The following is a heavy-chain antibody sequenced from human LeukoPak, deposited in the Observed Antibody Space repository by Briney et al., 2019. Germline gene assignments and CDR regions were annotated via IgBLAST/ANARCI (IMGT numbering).Heavy chain of an antibody. V-gene: IGHV4-38-2*01. CDR2: IYHRGST. CDR3: ARHYGSYTWFDP. J-gene: IGHJ5*02. D-gene: IGHD3-16*01. CDR1: GYSISSGYY. Sequence: PSETLSLTCSVSGYSISSGYYWGWTRQPPGKGLEWIVSIYHRGSTYYNPPLKSRVTISVDTSKNQFSLKLSSVTAADTAVYYCARHYGSYTWFDPWGQGTLVTVSS.